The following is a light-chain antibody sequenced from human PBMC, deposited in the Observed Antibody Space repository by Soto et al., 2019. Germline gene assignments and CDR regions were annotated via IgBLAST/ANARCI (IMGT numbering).Light chain of an antibody. CDR2: FAS. CDR1: QSVSSN. V-gene: IGKV3-15*01. Sequence: EIVLTQSPATLSVSPGASATLSCRHSQSVSSNLAWYQQNPGQTPNLLIYFASTRATGIPARFSGSGSGTDFTLTITSLQSEDFAVYYCQQYSVWPLTFGGGTKVEIK. CDR3: QQYSVWPLT. J-gene: IGKJ4*01.